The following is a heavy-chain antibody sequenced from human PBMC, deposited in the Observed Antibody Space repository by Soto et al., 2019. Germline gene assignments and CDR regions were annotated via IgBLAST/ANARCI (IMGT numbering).Heavy chain of an antibody. V-gene: IGHV4-39*01. CDR1: GGSISSSIYY. D-gene: IGHD6-19*01. J-gene: IGHJ4*02. CDR2: IYYSGST. Sequence: SETLSLTCTGSGGSISSSIYYWGWIRQPPGKGLEWIGSIYYSGSTYYNPSLKSRVTISVDTSKNQFSLKLSSVTAADTAVYYCARPTYSSGLDYWGQGTLVTVSS. CDR3: ARPTYSSGLDY.